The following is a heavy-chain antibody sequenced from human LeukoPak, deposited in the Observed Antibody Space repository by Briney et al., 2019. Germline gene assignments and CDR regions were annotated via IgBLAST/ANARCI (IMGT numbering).Heavy chain of an antibody. J-gene: IGHJ6*03. Sequence: PGGSLRLSCVVSGFTFTSHGMNWIRQAPGKGLEWVAFIQHDGSNKYYADSVKGRFTISRDNAKNSLYLQMNSLRAEDTALYHCARARNVINYYYYYMDVWGKGTTVTISS. CDR3: ARARNVINYYYYYMDV. V-gene: IGHV3-30*02. CDR1: GFTFTSHG. D-gene: IGHD1-14*01. CDR2: IQHDGSNK.